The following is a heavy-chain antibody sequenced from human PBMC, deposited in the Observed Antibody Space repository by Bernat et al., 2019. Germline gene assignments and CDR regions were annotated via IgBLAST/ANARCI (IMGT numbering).Heavy chain of an antibody. V-gene: IGHV3-23*04. CDR2: ISGSGGST. D-gene: IGHD2-21*02. CDR3: ATSSALLVPVWFDP. CDR1: GFTFSTYA. Sequence: EVQLVESGGGLVQPGGSLRLSCAASGFTFSTYAMSWVRQAPGKGLEWVSAISGSGGSTYYADSVKGRFTISRDNSKNTLYLQMRSLRAEDTDIYYCATSSALLVPVWFDPWGQGTLVTVSS. J-gene: IGHJ5*02.